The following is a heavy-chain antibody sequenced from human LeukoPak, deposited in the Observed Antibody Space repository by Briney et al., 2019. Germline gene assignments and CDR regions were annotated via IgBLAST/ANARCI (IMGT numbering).Heavy chain of an antibody. Sequence: SETLSLTCTVSGGSISSSSYYWGWIRQPPGKGLEWIGSIYYSGSTYYNPPLKSRVTISVDTSKNQFSLKLSSVTAADTGVYYCARGPDVVELPSLDYWGQGTLVTVSS. V-gene: IGHV4-39*07. D-gene: IGHD1-7*01. J-gene: IGHJ4*02. CDR3: ARGPDVVELPSLDY. CDR1: GGSISSSSYY. CDR2: IYYSGST.